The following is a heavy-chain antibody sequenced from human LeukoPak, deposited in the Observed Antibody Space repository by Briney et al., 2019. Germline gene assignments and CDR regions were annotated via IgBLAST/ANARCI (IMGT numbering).Heavy chain of an antibody. CDR2: ISYDGSNK. CDR1: GFTFSSYG. D-gene: IGHD3-3*01. V-gene: IGHV3-30*18. J-gene: IGHJ4*02. CDR3: AKGPDDFWSGYPDY. Sequence: GGSLRLSCAASGFTFSSYGMHWVRQAPGKGLEWVAVISYDGSNKYYADSVKGRFTISRDNSKNTLYLQMNSLRAEDTAVYYCAKGPDDFWSGYPDYWGQGTLVTVSS.